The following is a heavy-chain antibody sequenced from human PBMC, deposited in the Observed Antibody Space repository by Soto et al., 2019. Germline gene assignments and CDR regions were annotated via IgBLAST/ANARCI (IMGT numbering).Heavy chain of an antibody. V-gene: IGHV4-59*01. CDR1: GGSISSYY. D-gene: IGHD2-2*01. J-gene: IGHJ4*02. CDR3: ARASQHQYYFDY. CDR2: IYYSGST. Sequence: QVQLQESGPGLVKPSETLSLTCTVSGGSISSYYWSWIRQPPGKGLEWIGYIYYSGSTNYNPSLKSRVTISVDTSKNQFSLKLSSVTAADTAVYYCARASQHQYYFDYWGQGTLVTVSS.